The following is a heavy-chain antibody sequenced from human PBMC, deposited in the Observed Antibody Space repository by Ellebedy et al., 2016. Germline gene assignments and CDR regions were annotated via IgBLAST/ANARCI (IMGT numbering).Heavy chain of an antibody. D-gene: IGHD1-26*01. Sequence: GESLKISXKGSGYSFTDSWIAWVRQMPGKGLEWMGIIYPGDSDIRYSPSFQGQVTISADKTISTAYLQWSSLKASDTAMYYCGRLRISGRYYFYFQHWGQGTLVTVSS. J-gene: IGHJ1*01. V-gene: IGHV5-51*01. CDR1: GYSFTDSW. CDR3: GRLRISGRYYFYFQH. CDR2: IYPGDSDI.